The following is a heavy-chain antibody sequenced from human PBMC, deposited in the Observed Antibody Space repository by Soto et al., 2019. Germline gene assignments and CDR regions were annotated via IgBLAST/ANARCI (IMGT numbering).Heavy chain of an antibody. Sequence: QVQLQESGPGLVEPSGTLSLTCAVSLVSISSGNWWSWDRQPPGRGLEYIGEISHSGTTNYNPSPEGRLPISLDASKTQFSLKLTSVTAAEPAVYYCATKNVPTPGNYWGQGTLVIVSS. D-gene: IGHD2-2*01. CDR3: ATKNVPTPGNY. CDR2: ISHSGTT. V-gene: IGHV4-4*02. CDR1: LVSISSGNW. J-gene: IGHJ4*02.